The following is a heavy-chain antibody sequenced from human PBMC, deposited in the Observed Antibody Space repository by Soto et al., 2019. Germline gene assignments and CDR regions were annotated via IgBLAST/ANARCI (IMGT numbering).Heavy chain of an antibody. CDR2: ISSHGRHQ. CDR1: GFNFGNFA. V-gene: IGHV3-30*18. Sequence: QLVESGGGMVPPGKSLRLSCTGSGFNFGNFAVHWVRQTPVKGLEWVAVISSHGRHQYYSDSVKGRFTISRDNSNNAVHLQLSSLRLADRAVYYCAKDLGSSGWEYFDRGGQGTLVTVSS. D-gene: IGHD6-19*01. CDR3: AKDLGSSGWEYFDR. J-gene: IGHJ4*02.